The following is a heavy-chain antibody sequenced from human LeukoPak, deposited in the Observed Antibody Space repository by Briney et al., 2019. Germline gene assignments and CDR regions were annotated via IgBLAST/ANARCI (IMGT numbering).Heavy chain of an antibody. V-gene: IGHV3-23*01. Sequence: PGGSLRLSCVGSGFSFSRHAMNWVRQAPGKAPEWVSSILDSGAPSYYADSVKGRFTISRDNSGNTFYLQMENLRAEDSATYFCTKAVGGGRDAYDVWGLGTRVIVSS. CDR1: GFSFSRHA. CDR3: TKAVGGGRDAYDV. CDR2: ILDSGAPS. D-gene: IGHD3-16*01. J-gene: IGHJ3*01.